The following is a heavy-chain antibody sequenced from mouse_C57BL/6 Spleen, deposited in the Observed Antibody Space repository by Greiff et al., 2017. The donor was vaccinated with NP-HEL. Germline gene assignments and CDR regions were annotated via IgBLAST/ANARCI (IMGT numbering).Heavy chain of an antibody. V-gene: IGHV5-16*01. CDR1: GFTFSDYY. D-gene: IGHD2-1*01. Sequence: VKLMESEGGLVQPGSSMKLSCTASGFTFSDYYMAWVRQVPEKGLEWVANINYDGSSTYYLDSLKSRFIISRDNAKNILYLQMSSLKSEDTATYYCARDGVYYGPYWYFDVWGTGTTVTVSS. J-gene: IGHJ1*03. CDR3: ARDGVYYGPYWYFDV. CDR2: INYDGSST.